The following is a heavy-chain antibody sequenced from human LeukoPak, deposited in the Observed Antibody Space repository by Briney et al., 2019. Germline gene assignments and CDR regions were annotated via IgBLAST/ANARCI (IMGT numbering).Heavy chain of an antibody. CDR2: ISYNGRT. J-gene: IGHJ3*01. CDR3: ARDRSGTYYTFDV. CDR1: GRSIGSSF. V-gene: IGHV4-59*13. Sequence: PSESLSLACSVAGRSIGSSFCDSVRLSGGKGLELIGYISYNGRTNYSPLLKTRVPFSIDTSTNQLSLTLSSVTAADTALYYCARDRSGTYYTFDVWGQGTMVTVSA. D-gene: IGHD1-26*01.